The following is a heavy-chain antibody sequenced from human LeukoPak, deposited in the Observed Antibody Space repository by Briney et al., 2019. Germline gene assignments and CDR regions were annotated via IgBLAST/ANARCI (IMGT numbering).Heavy chain of an antibody. CDR3: AKISARLRYFDWLLQSRWFDP. CDR1: GVTFSSYG. CDR2: ISSDGNDK. J-gene: IGHJ5*02. D-gene: IGHD3-9*01. V-gene: IGHV3-30*18. Sequence: GGSLRLSCAASGVTFSSYGMHWVRQAPGKGLEWVALISSDGNDKLYGDSVKGRFTISRDDSKNTLYLQMNSLRAEDTAVYYCAKISARLRYFDWLLQSRWFDPWGQGTLVTVSS.